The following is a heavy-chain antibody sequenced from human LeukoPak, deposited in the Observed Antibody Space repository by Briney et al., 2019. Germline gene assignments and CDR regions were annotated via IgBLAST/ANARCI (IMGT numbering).Heavy chain of an antibody. D-gene: IGHD6-13*01. Sequence: TGGSLRLSCAASGFTFSSYGMHWVRQAPGKGLEWVAVISYDGSNKYYADSVKGRFTISRDNSKNTLYLQMNSLRAEDTAAYYCAKDAYSSSWYEDYYYYYGMDVWGQGTTATVSS. V-gene: IGHV3-30*18. CDR1: GFTFSSYG. CDR3: AKDAYSSSWYEDYYYYYGMDV. J-gene: IGHJ6*02. CDR2: ISYDGSNK.